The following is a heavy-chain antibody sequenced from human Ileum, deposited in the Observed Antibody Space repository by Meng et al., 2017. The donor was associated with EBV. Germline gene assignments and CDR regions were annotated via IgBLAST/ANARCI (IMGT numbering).Heavy chain of an antibody. D-gene: IGHD6-6*01. J-gene: IGHJ4*02. Sequence: EVQLVESGGALVQPGGSLRLSCAAVGFNFSSYWMHWVRQVPGKGLVWVSRINENGATTTYADSVRGRFTIFRDNAKNTLYLQMNSLRAEDTAVYYCSRDLVGSDDYWGQGTLVTVSS. CDR2: INENGATT. CDR1: GFNFSSYW. V-gene: IGHV3-74*01. CDR3: SRDLVGSDDY.